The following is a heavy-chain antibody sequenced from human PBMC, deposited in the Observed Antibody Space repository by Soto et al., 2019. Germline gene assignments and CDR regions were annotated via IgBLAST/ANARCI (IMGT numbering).Heavy chain of an antibody. D-gene: IGHD6-19*01. CDR3: ARTRSSGYYPNDAFDM. CDR1: GGTFSNYA. V-gene: IGHV1-69*06. CDR2: IMPVFGTP. J-gene: IGHJ3*02. Sequence: QVQLVQSGAEVKRPGSAVRVSCKASGGTFSNYAITWVRQVPGQGLEWMGGIMPVFGTPNYAQQFQGRVTITADTSTSTAYMDLRNLRSDDSAVYYCARTRSSGYYPNDAFDMWGQGTLVTVSS.